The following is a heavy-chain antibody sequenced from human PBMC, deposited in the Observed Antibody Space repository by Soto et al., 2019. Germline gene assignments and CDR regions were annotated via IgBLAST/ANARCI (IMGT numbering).Heavy chain of an antibody. CDR2: ISYDGSNK. CDR1: GFTFSSYG. D-gene: IGHD2-21*02. J-gene: IGHJ4*02. V-gene: IGHV3-30*18. Sequence: GGSLRLSCAASGFTFSSYGMHWVRQAPGKGLEWVAVISYDGSNKYYADSVKGRFTISRVNSKNTLYLQMNSLRAEDTAVYYCAKDLVDRSATAFDYWGQGTLVTVSS. CDR3: AKDLVDRSATAFDY.